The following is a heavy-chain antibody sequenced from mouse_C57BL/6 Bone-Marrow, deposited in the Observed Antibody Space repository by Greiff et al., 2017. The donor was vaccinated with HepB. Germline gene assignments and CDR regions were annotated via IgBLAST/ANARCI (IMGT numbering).Heavy chain of an antibody. CDR2: IWTGGGT. CDR3: ARNSPYYSNYVWFAY. V-gene: IGHV2-9-1*01. D-gene: IGHD2-5*01. J-gene: IGHJ3*01. CDR1: GFSLTSYA. Sequence: QVQLVESGPGLVAPSQSLSITCTVSGFSLTSYAISWVRQPPGKGLEWLGVIWTGGGTNYNSALKSRLSISKDNSKSQVFLKMNSLQTDDTARYYCARNSPYYSNYVWFAYWGQGTLVTVSA.